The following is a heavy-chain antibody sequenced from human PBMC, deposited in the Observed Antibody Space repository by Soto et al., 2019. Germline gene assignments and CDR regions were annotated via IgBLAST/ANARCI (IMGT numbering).Heavy chain of an antibody. J-gene: IGHJ4*02. D-gene: IGHD3-10*01. CDR1: GFTFSSYA. V-gene: IGHV3-64D*08. CDR3: VKGTDYYGSGVYY. Sequence: GGSLRLSCSASGFTFSSYAMHWVRQAPGKGLEYVSAISSNGGSTYYADPVKGGFTISRDNSKNTLYLQMSSLRAEDTAVYYCVKGTDYYGSGVYYWGKGTLVPVS. CDR2: ISSNGGST.